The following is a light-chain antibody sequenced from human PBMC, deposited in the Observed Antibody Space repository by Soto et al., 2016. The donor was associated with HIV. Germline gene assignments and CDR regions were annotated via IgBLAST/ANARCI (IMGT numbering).Light chain of an antibody. Sequence: DIQMTQSPSTLSASVGDRVTITCRASQSISSWLAWYQQKPGKAPKLLIYKASSLESGVPSRFSGSGSGTEFTLTISSLQPDDFAIYFCQQSYSSPVTFGQGTKVEI. CDR3: QQSYSSPVT. V-gene: IGKV1-5*03. J-gene: IGKJ2*01. CDR1: QSISSW. CDR2: KAS.